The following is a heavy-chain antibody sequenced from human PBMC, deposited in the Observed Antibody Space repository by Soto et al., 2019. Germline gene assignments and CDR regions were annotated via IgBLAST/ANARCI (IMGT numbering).Heavy chain of an antibody. J-gene: IGHJ4*02. CDR2: IYYSGST. CDR1: VGSSSSSSYY. CDR3: ARQDSRGGVAPL. V-gene: IGHV4-39*01. Sequence: SETLSLTGTVSVGSSSSSSYYWGWILQPPGKGLEWIGSIYYSGSTYYNPSLKSRVTISVDTSKNQFSLKLSSVTAADTAVYYCARQDSRGGVAPLWGQGTLVTVSS. D-gene: IGHD3-22*01.